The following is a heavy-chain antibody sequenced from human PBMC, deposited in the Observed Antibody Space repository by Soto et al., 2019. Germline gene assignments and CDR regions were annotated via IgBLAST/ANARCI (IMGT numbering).Heavy chain of an antibody. Sequence: QVQLQESGPGLTKPSETLSLACTVSGGSSSSYYWSWIRQTPGKGLEWIGYIHFSGNSNYNPSLKSRVTISLDTSKNQFSLRLRSVTAADTAVYYCARGRGGGGTSNNWFDPWGQGNLVIVSS. CDR3: ARGRGGGGTSNNWFDP. J-gene: IGHJ5*02. CDR2: IHFSGNS. D-gene: IGHD2-15*01. CDR1: GGSSSSYY. V-gene: IGHV4-59*01.